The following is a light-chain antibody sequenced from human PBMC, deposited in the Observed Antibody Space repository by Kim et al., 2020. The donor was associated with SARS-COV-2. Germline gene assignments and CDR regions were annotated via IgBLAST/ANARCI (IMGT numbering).Light chain of an antibody. CDR1: AGPVTKTHY. Sequence: QAVVTQESSLTVSPGGTVTLTCGSSAGPVTKTHYPYWFQQKSGQAPKTLIYDTSDKHSWTPARFSGSLLGDKAALTLSGAQPEDEADYFCLLSFTGARVFGGGTQLTVL. CDR3: LLSFTGARV. CDR2: DTS. J-gene: IGLJ2*01. V-gene: IGLV7-46*01.